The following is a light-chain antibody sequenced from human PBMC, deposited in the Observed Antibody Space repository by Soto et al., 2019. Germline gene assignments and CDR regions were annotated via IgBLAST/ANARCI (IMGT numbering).Light chain of an antibody. CDR1: QSVSSSY. V-gene: IGKV3-20*01. CDR2: GAS. Sequence: EIVLTQSPGTLSLSPGERATLSCRASQSVSSSYLAWYQQKPGQAPRLLIYGASGRATGIPDRFSGSGSGADFTLTISRLEPEDFAVYYCQQYGSSRETFGQGTKVEIK. J-gene: IGKJ1*01. CDR3: QQYGSSRET.